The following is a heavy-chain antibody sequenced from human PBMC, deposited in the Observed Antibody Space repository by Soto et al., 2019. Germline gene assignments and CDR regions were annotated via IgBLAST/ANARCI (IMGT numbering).Heavy chain of an antibody. CDR1: GYTFSDYY. D-gene: IGHD1-20*01. V-gene: IGHV1-2*02. J-gene: IGHJ4*02. CDR2: INLKSGGT. CDR3: ARARANNWNNLFDF. Sequence: ASVKVSCKTSGYTFSDYYMHWMRQAPGQGLEWLGWINLKSGGTTYRQNFRGRITMTWDTSITTAFMELSRLMSDDTAVYYCARARANNWNNLFDFWGQGTLVTVSS.